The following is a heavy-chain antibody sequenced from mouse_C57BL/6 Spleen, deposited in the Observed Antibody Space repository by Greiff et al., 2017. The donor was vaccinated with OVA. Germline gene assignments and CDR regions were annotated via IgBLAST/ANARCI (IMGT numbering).Heavy chain of an antibody. J-gene: IGHJ2*01. CDR2: IDPSDSET. D-gene: IGHD2-4*01. CDR3: AREGDYALPFDD. CDR1: GYTFTSYW. Sequence: QVQLQQPGAELVRPGSSVKLSCKASGYTFTSYWMHWVKQRPIQGLEWIGNIDPSDSETHYNQKFKDKATLTVDKSSSTAYMQLSSLTSEDSAVYYCAREGDYALPFDDWGQGTTLTVSS. V-gene: IGHV1-52*01.